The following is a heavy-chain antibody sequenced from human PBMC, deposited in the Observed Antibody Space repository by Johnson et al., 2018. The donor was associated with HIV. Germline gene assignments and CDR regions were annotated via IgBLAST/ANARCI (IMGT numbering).Heavy chain of an antibody. V-gene: IGHV3-33*08. D-gene: IGHD1-1*01. J-gene: IGHJ3*02. CDR2: IWYDGSNK. CDR3: ARKENWPSPGAFDI. CDR1: RFSFNKYW. Sequence: QMLLVESGGGLVQPGGSLRLSCAASRFSFNKYWMTWVRQAPGKGLEWVAVIWYDGSNKSYADSVKGRFTISRYNSKNTLYLQMNSLRAEDTALYYCARKENWPSPGAFDIWGQGIMVTVSS.